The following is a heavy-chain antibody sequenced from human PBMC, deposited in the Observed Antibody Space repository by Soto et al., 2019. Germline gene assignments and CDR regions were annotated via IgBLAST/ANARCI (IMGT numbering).Heavy chain of an antibody. CDR3: ARMASAGTLNWFDP. Sequence: ASVKVSCKASGYTFINFDISWVRQAAGQGLEWLGWMNPGSGKTGYASKFQGRVAMTRDASTGTSHLELSSLTSDDTAVYYCARMASAGTLNWFDPWGQGTLVTVS. CDR2: MNPGSGKT. CDR1: GYTFINFD. D-gene: IGHD6-13*01. J-gene: IGHJ5*02. V-gene: IGHV1-8*02.